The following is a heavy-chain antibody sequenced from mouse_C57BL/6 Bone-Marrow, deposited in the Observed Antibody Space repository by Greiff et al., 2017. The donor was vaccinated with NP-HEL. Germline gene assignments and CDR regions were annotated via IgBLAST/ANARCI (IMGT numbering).Heavy chain of an antibody. CDR3: ARKNYYGSSYWYFDV. CDR1: GYTFTSYG. J-gene: IGHJ1*03. D-gene: IGHD1-1*01. Sequence: VQLQQSGAELARPGASVKLSCKASGYTFTSYGISWVKQRTGQGLEWIGEIYPRSGNTHYNEKFKGKATLTADKSSSTAYMELRSLTSEDSAVYFCARKNYYGSSYWYFDVWGTGTTVTVSS. V-gene: IGHV1-81*01. CDR2: IYPRSGNT.